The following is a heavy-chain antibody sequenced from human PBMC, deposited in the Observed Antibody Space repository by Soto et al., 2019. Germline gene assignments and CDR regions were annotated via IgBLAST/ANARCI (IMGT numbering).Heavy chain of an antibody. J-gene: IGHJ4*02. Sequence: GGSLRLSCATSGFTFTTYWFNWVRQAPGKGLVWVSLINPDGSTTTYADSVKGRFTISRDNAKNTVYLQMNSLRVDDTAHYYCARDLRGSPDYWGQGTPVTVSS. CDR3: ARDLRGSPDY. CDR1: GFTFTTYW. D-gene: IGHD1-26*01. V-gene: IGHV3-74*01. CDR2: INPDGSTT.